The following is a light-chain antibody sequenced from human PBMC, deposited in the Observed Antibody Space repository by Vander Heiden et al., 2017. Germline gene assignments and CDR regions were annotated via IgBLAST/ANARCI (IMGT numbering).Light chain of an antibody. CDR1: QSLVSRDGNTY. J-gene: IGKJ1*01. V-gene: IGKV2-30*01. Sequence: DVVMTHSPLYLPVTLGQPASISCRSSQSLVSRDGNTYLNWFQQRPGQSTTRLMYGVSNRDSGVPDRFSGSGSGTDFTLKISRVEAEDVWIYYCMQNTHWPRTFGQGTKVEIK. CDR3: MQNTHWPRT. CDR2: GVS.